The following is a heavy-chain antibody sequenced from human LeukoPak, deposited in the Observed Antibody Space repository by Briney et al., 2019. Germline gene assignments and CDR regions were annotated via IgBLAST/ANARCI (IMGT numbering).Heavy chain of an antibody. Sequence: SETLSLTCAVYGGSFSGYYWSWIRQPPGKGLEWIGEINHSGSTNYNPSLKSRVTISVDTSKNQFSLKLSSVTAADTAMYYCARDYYDSSGHDYWGQGTLVTVSS. CDR2: INHSGST. CDR3: ARDYYDSSGHDY. CDR1: GGSFSGYY. D-gene: IGHD3-22*01. V-gene: IGHV4-34*01. J-gene: IGHJ4*02.